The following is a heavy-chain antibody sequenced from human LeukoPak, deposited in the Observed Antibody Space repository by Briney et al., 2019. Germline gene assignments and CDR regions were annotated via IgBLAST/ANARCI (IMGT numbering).Heavy chain of an antibody. Sequence: GGSLRLSCAASGFTFNNYWMHCVRQAPGKGLMWVSRINSDGSSTAYADPVKGRFTISRDNAKNTLSLQMNSLRAEDTAVYYCAVSKNFDYWGQGTLVTVSS. V-gene: IGHV3-74*03. CDR3: AVSKNFDY. J-gene: IGHJ4*02. CDR2: INSDGSST. CDR1: GFTFNNYW. D-gene: IGHD2/OR15-2a*01.